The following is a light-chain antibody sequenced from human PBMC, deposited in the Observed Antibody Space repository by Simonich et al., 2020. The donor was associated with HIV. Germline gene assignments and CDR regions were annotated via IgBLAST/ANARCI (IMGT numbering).Light chain of an antibody. CDR2: WAS. CDR1: QSVLYSSNNKNY. J-gene: IGKJ1*01. V-gene: IGKV4-1*01. Sequence: DIVMTQSPDSLAVSLGERATINCKSSQSVLYSSNNKNYLACYQQKPGQPPNLLIYWASTRESGVPDRFSGSGSGTDFTRTISSLQAEDVAVYYCQQYYSTPRTFGQGTKVEIK. CDR3: QQYYSTPRT.